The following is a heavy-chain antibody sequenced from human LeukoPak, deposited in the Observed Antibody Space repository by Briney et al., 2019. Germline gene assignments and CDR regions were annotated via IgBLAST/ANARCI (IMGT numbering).Heavy chain of an antibody. J-gene: IGHJ4*02. D-gene: IGHD3-22*01. Sequence: SETLSLTCTVSGGSISSYYWSWIRQPAGKGLEWIGLIYSSGSTSYNPSLKSRVTMSVDTSKKQFSLRLSSVTAADTAVYYCARTPIYYFDNSGYYNWGQGTLVTVSS. CDR2: IYSSGST. CDR3: ARTPIYYFDNSGYYN. V-gene: IGHV4-4*07. CDR1: GGSISSYY.